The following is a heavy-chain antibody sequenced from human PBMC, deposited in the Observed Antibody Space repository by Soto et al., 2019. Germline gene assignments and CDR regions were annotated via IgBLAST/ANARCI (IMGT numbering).Heavy chain of an antibody. CDR1: GYSFARHF. J-gene: IGHJ4*02. CDR2: IDPSNSNV. V-gene: IGHV5-10-1*01. CDR3: ERHDSSGYSDH. D-gene: IGHD3-22*01. Sequence: PXESLNISQQGSGYSFARHFVTWVRQMPGKGLEWMGSIDPSNSNVDFSPSFQGHVTISADKSINTAYLQWSSLRASDTAMYYCERHDSSGYSDHWGQGTLVTFPS.